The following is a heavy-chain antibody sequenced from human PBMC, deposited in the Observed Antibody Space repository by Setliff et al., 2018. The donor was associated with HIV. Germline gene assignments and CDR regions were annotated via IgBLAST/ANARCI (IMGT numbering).Heavy chain of an antibody. Sequence: SQTLSLTCTVSGGSISSYYWSWIRQPPGKGLEWIGYIYTSGSTNYNPSLKSRVTISVDTSKNQFSLKLSSVTAADTAVYYCARGLSFYDPGGFDYWGQGTLVTV. V-gene: IGHV4-4*09. D-gene: IGHD3-22*01. J-gene: IGHJ4*02. CDR3: ARGLSFYDPGGFDY. CDR2: IYTSGST. CDR1: GGSISSYY.